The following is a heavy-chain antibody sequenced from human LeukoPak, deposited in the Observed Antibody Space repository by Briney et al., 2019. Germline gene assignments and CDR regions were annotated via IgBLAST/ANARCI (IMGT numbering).Heavy chain of an antibody. V-gene: IGHV3-7*01. CDR3: ARVHILTFGVNGMDV. D-gene: IGHD3-9*01. CDR2: IKQDGSEK. J-gene: IGHJ6*02. CDR1: EFTFSNFW. Sequence: GGSLRLSSSASEFTFSNFWMSWVRQAPGKGPEWVANIKQDGSEKYYVASVKGRFTISRDNAETSLHLQMNSLRAEDTAVYYCARVHILTFGVNGMDVWGQGTTVTVSS.